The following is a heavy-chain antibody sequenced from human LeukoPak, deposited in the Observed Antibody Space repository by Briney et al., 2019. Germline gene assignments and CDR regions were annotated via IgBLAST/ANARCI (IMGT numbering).Heavy chain of an antibody. J-gene: IGHJ1*01. Sequence: PGGSLRLSCLASGFTFSRHSMLWVRQPPGKGLEWAASIGGSGNDKHYIDSVKGRFTISRDNGKNSLFLQMNSLTAEDTAVYYCVWADGSSGSSEYFQHWGQGTLVTVSS. CDR1: GFTFSRHS. CDR3: VWADGSSGSSEYFQH. CDR2: IGGSGNDK. D-gene: IGHD5-12*01. V-gene: IGHV3-21*01.